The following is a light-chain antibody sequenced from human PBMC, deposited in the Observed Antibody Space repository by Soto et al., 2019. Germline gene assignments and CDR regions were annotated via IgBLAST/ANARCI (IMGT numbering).Light chain of an antibody. CDR3: QQYYTTPSPT. CDR2: WAS. J-gene: IGKJ4*01. V-gene: IGKV4-1*01. Sequence: DIVMTQSPDSLAVSLGERATINCKSSQSVLYSSNNKNYLAWYQQKPGQTPRLLIYWASTRESGVPDRFSGSGSETDFTLTISSLQAEDVAVYHCQQYYTTPSPTFGGGTKVEIK. CDR1: QSVLYSSNNKNY.